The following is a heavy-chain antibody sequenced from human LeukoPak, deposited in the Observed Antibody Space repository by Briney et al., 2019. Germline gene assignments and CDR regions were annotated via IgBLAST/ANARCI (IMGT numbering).Heavy chain of an antibody. CDR3: ATGNYDFWSASPDEY. Sequence: GGSLRLSCAASGFTFSRYWMNCVRQAPAEGLEWVANIKQDGSEKYYVDSVKGRFTISRDNAKKSVYLQMNGLRAEDTAVYYCATGNYDFWSASPDEYWGQGTLVTVSS. D-gene: IGHD3-3*01. CDR2: IKQDGSEK. J-gene: IGHJ4*02. CDR1: GFTFSRYW. V-gene: IGHV3-7*01.